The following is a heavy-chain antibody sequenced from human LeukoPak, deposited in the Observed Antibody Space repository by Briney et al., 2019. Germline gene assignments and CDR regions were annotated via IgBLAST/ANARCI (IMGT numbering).Heavy chain of an antibody. V-gene: IGHV3-30*18. CDR3: AKGSYSGSYDY. D-gene: IGHD3-10*01. CDR2: ISYDGSNK. J-gene: IGHJ4*02. Sequence: SGGGVVQPGRSPRLSCAASGFTFSSYGMHWVRQAPGKGLEWVAVISYDGSNKYYADSVKGRFTISRDNSKNTLYLQMNSLRAEDTAVYYCAKGSYSGSYDYWGQGTLVTVSS. CDR1: GFTFSSYG.